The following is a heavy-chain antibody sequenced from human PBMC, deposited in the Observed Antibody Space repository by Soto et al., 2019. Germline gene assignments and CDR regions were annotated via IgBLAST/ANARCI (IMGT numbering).Heavy chain of an antibody. Sequence: ASVKVSCKASGGTFSSYAISWVRQAPGQGLEWMGGIIPIFGTANYAQKFQGRVTITADESTSTAYMELSSLRSEDTAVYYCANSPYPGDRGLRVNAFDIWGQGTMVTVSS. CDR3: ANSPYPGDRGLRVNAFDI. CDR2: IIPIFGTA. CDR1: GGTFSSYA. V-gene: IGHV1-69*13. D-gene: IGHD3-10*01. J-gene: IGHJ3*02.